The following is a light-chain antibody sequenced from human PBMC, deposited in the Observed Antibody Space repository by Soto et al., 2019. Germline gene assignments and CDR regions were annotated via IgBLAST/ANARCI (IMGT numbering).Light chain of an antibody. CDR2: DAS. V-gene: IGKV3-11*01. J-gene: IGKJ5*01. Sequence: EIVLTQCPSTLSLSPGERATLSCRASQSVTSYLVWYQQKPGQAPRLLIYDASNRATGIPARFTGSGSGTDFSLTISSLEPEDFAVYYCQHRYNWPFTFGQGTRLEIK. CDR3: QHRYNWPFT. CDR1: QSVTSY.